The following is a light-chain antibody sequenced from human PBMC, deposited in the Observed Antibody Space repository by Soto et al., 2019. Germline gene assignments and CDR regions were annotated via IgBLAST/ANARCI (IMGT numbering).Light chain of an antibody. J-gene: IGKJ1*01. V-gene: IGKV3-20*01. CDR3: QQYGSSRT. CDR2: ATS. CDR1: QSVANSY. Sequence: EIVLTQSPGTLSLSPGERATLSCRASQSVANSYLAWHEQKPGQAPRLVIYATSKRASGIPDRFSGSGSGTDFTLTISRLEPEDFAVYYCQQYGSSRTFGQGTKV.